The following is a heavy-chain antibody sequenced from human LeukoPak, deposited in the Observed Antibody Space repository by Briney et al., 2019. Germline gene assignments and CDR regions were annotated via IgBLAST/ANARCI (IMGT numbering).Heavy chain of an antibody. Sequence: SETLSLTCSGSNYSISNSLYWGWLRQPPGKGLEWIGSIYRSESTFYNPSLKSRVTISLDTSKNQFSLKLSSVTAADTAVYFCARGTYGYYMDVWDKGTTVTVSS. J-gene: IGHJ6*03. CDR2: IYRSEST. D-gene: IGHD4-17*01. V-gene: IGHV4-38-2*02. CDR3: ARGTYGYYMDV. CDR1: NYSISNSLY.